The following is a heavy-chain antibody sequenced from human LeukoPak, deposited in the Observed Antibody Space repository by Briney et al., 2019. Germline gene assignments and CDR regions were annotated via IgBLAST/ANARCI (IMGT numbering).Heavy chain of an antibody. CDR2: IAISGTYI. Sequence: GGSLRLSCAASGFILSDYNMNWVRQAPGKGLEWVSFIAISGTYITYADSVKGRFTISRDNAKNSLYLQMNTLRAEDTAVYYCARLGYCSGGNRYYNWFDPWGQGTLVTVSS. J-gene: IGHJ5*02. CDR1: GFILSDYN. D-gene: IGHD2-15*01. V-gene: IGHV3-21*04. CDR3: ARLGYCSGGNRYYNWFDP.